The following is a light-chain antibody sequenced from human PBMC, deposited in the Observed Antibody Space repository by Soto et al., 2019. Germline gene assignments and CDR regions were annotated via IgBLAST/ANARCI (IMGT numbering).Light chain of an antibody. Sequence: QSALAQPASVSGSPGQSITISCTGTSSDIGAFNYVSWYQQHPGDAPQLLIFDVSDRPSGISVRFSASKSGNTASLTISGLQTEDEAHYFCSSYAATNTVLFGGGTK. CDR1: SSDIGAFNY. CDR3: SSYAATNTVL. J-gene: IGLJ2*01. V-gene: IGLV2-14*03. CDR2: DVS.